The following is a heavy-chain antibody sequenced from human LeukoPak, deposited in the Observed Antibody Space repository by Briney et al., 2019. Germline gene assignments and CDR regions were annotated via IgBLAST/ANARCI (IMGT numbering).Heavy chain of an antibody. CDR1: GYTFTSYA. V-gene: IGHV1-3*01. CDR2: INAGNGNT. CDR3: AKDRLVVAPAAMTSNFDY. D-gene: IGHD2-2*01. J-gene: IGHJ4*02. Sequence: ASVKVSCKASGYTFTSYAMHWVRQAPGQRLEWMGWINAGNGNTKYSQKFQGRVTITRDTSASTAYMELSSLRSEDTAVYYCAKDRLVVAPAAMTSNFDYWGQGTLVTVSS.